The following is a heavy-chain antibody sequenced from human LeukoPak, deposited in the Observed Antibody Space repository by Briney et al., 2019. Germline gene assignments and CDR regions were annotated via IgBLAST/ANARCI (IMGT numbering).Heavy chain of an antibody. CDR1: GFSFSDYD. CDR2: IGPSGSTI. V-gene: IGHV3-48*04. CDR3: ARDISAAGHYYHYYTMDV. J-gene: IGHJ6*02. D-gene: IGHD2/OR15-2a*01. Sequence: PGGSLRLSCAASGFSFSDYDMNWVRQAPGEGLVWVSYIGPSGSTIFYADSVKGRFTVSRDNAKKSLYLQMDSLRADDTAVYYCARDISAAGHYYHYYTMDVWGQGTTVTVSS.